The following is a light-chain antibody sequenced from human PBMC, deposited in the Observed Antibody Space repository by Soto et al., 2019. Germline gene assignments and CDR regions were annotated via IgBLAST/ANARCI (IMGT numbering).Light chain of an antibody. CDR2: EVN. CDR3: NSYTTTSTVV. Sequence: QSALTQPPSASGSPGQSVTISCTGTSSDVGGFKFVSWYQHHPGKAPRLLIYEVNKRPSGVPDRFSGSKSGNTASLTVSGLQGEDEADYYCNSYTTTSTVVFGGGTKVTVL. J-gene: IGLJ2*01. V-gene: IGLV2-8*01. CDR1: SSDVGGFKF.